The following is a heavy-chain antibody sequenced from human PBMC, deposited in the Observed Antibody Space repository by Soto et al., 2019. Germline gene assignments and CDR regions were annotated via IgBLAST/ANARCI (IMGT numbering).Heavy chain of an antibody. J-gene: IGHJ6*02. V-gene: IGHV1-2*04. Sequence: QVQLVQPGAEGKKPGPSVKVSCKASGYSFTDYHIHWVRQAPGKGLNWLGRINPKSGGTSTAQKFQGWVTMTTDTSISTASMELTRLTSDDTAIYYCARGDSTDCSNGVCSFFYNHDMDVWGQGTTVTVSS. CDR1: GYSFTDYH. D-gene: IGHD2-8*01. CDR3: ARGDSTDCSNGVCSFFYNHDMDV. CDR2: INPKSGGT.